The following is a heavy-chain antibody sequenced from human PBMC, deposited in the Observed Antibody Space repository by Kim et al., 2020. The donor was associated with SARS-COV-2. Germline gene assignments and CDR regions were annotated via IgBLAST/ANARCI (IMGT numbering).Heavy chain of an antibody. V-gene: IGHV4-39*01. CDR1: GGSISSSSYY. CDR2: IYYSGST. Sequence: SETLSLTCTVSGGSISSSSYYWGWIRQPPGKGLEWIGSIYYSGSTYYNPSLKSRVTISVDTSKNQFSLKLSSVTAADTAVYYCASCSTYYYDSSGYYSEHLRFDPWGQGTLVTVSS. D-gene: IGHD3-22*01. CDR3: ASCSTYYYDSSGYYSEHLRFDP. J-gene: IGHJ5*02.